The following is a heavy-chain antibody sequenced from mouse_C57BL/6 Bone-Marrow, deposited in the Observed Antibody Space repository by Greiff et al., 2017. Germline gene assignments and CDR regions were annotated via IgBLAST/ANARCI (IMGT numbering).Heavy chain of an antibody. CDR2: INPSTGGT. V-gene: IGHV1-42*01. CDR1: GYSFTGYY. CDR3: ARNWDRFAY. Sequence: EVQLQESGPELVKPGASVKISCKASGYSFTGYYMNWVKQSPEKSLEWIGEINPSTGGTTYNQKFKAKATLTVDKSSSTAYMQLKSLTSEDSAVYYCARNWDRFAYWGQGTLGTVSA. J-gene: IGHJ3*01. D-gene: IGHD4-1*01.